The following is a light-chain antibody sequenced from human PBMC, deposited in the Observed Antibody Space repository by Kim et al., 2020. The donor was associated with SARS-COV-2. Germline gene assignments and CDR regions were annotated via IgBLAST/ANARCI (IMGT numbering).Light chain of an antibody. CDR2: DAS. CDR1: QDISNF. V-gene: IGKV1-33*01. Sequence: ASGGGTVTITCQASQDISNFLDWYQQKPGRAPSLLIYDASNLETGVPSRFTGSGYGTHFTLTISGLQPEDTATYYCQQYENVPLTFGGGTKVDIK. J-gene: IGKJ4*01. CDR3: QQYENVPLT.